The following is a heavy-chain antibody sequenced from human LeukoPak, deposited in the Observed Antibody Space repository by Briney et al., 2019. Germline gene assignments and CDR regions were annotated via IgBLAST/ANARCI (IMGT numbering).Heavy chain of an antibody. V-gene: IGHV1-69*05. CDR2: IIPIFGTA. J-gene: IGHJ3*02. CDR3: ASIDSSSYYSSDAFDI. CDR1: GGTFSSYA. Sequence: ASVKVSCKASGGTFSSYAISWVRQAPGQGLEWMGRIIPIFGTANYAQKFQGRVTITTDESTSTAYMELSGLRSEDTAVYYCASIDSSSYYSSDAFDIWGQGTMVTVSS. D-gene: IGHD3-22*01.